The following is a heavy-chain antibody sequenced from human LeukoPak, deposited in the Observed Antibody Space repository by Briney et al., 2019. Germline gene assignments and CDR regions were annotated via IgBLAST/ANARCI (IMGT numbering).Heavy chain of an antibody. CDR1: GGSISSGSYY. J-gene: IGHJ4*02. CDR2: IYTSGST. CDR3: ARAGSGRGSYGLFSFDY. Sequence: PSETLSLTCTVSGGSISSGSYYWSWIRQPAGKGLEWIGRIYTSGSTNYNPSLKSRVTISVDTSKNQFSLKLSSVTAADTAVYYCARAGSGRGSYGLFSFDYWGQGTLVTVSS. V-gene: IGHV4-61*02. D-gene: IGHD5-18*01.